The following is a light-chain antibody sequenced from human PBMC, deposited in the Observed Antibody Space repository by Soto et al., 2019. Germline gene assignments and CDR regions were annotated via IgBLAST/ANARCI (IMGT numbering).Light chain of an antibody. CDR1: QSVSSY. J-gene: IGKJ4*01. CDR2: DAS. Sequence: EIVLTQSPATLSLSPGEGATLSCRASQSVSSYLAWYQQKRGQAPRLLIYDASNRATGIPARFSGSGSGTDFTLTISRLEAEDFAVYYCQQRSNWRVTFGGGTKVEIK. CDR3: QQRSNWRVT. V-gene: IGKV3-11*01.